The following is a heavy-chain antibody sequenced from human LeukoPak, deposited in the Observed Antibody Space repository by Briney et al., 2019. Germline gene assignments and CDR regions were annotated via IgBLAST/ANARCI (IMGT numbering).Heavy chain of an antibody. V-gene: IGHV3-64*01. CDR3: ARDPLGGAAYFDY. J-gene: IGHJ4*02. D-gene: IGHD3-16*01. Sequence: GGSLRLSCAASGSTFSSYAMHWVRQAPGKGLEYVSAISSNGGSTYYANSVKGRFTISRDNSKNTLYLQMGSLRAEDIAVYYCARDPLGGAAYFDYWGQGTLVTVSS. CDR1: GSTFSSYA. CDR2: ISSNGGST.